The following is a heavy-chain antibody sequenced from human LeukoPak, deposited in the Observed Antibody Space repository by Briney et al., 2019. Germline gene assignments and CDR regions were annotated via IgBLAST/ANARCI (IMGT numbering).Heavy chain of an antibody. J-gene: IGHJ4*02. Sequence: ASVKVSCKASGYTFTSYGISWVRQAPGQGLEWMGWLSAYNGNTNYAQKLQGRVTMTTDTSTSTAYMELRSLRSDDTAVYYCARDRGYVWGSYRFPDYWGQGTLVTVPS. CDR2: LSAYNGNT. D-gene: IGHD3-16*02. CDR1: GYTFTSYG. CDR3: ARDRGYVWGSYRFPDY. V-gene: IGHV1-18*01.